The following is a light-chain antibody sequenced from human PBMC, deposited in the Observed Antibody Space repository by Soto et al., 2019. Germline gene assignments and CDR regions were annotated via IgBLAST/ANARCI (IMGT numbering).Light chain of an antibody. Sequence: EIVMTQSPATLSVSPGERATLSCRASQSISNNLAWYQQKPGQAPRLLIYGASTRATGIPARFSGSGSGTESTLTISSLQSEDFAVYSCQHYNDRPLTFGGGTKVEIK. J-gene: IGKJ4*01. V-gene: IGKV3-15*01. CDR2: GAS. CDR1: QSISNN. CDR3: QHYNDRPLT.